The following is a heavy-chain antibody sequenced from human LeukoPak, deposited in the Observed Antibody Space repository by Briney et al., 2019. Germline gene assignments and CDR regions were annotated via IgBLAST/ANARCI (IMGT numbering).Heavy chain of an antibody. CDR2: MNPNSGNT. CDR1: GYTFTSYD. J-gene: IGHJ4*02. CDR3: ARDRYGVRSGSYDY. V-gene: IGHV1-8*03. D-gene: IGHD1-26*01. Sequence: GASVKVSCKASGYTFTSYDINWVRQATGQGLEWMGWMNPNSGNTGYAQKFQGRVTITRNTSISTAYMELRSLRSDDTAVYYCARDRYGVRSGSYDYWGQGTLVTVSS.